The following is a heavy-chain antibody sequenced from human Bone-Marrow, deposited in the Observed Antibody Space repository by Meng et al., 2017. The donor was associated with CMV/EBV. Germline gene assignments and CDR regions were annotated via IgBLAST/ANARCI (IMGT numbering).Heavy chain of an antibody. CDR2: TYYRSKWYN. CDR3: AMAVRGYSYGSYYNYGMDV. CDR1: GDSVSSNSAA. V-gene: IGHV6-1*01. J-gene: IGHJ6*02. D-gene: IGHD5-18*01. Sequence: SQTLSLTCSISGDSVSSNSAALNWIRQSPSRGLEWLGRTYYRSKWYNDYAVSVKSRITINPDTSKNQFSLQLNSVTPEDTAVYYCAMAVRGYSYGSYYNYGMDVWGQGTTVTVSS.